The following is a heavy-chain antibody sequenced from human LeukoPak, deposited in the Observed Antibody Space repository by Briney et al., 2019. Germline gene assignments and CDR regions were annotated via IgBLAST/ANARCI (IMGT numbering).Heavy chain of an antibody. V-gene: IGHV4-59*01. D-gene: IGHD2-15*01. J-gene: IGHJ4*02. Sequence: SETLSLTCTVSGGSISSYYWSWIRQPPGKGLEWIGYIYYSGSTNYNPSLKSRVTISVDTSKNQFSLKLSSVTAADTAVYYCARGLAGAAYNDYWGQGTLVTVSS. CDR1: GGSISSYY. CDR3: ARGLAGAAYNDY. CDR2: IYYSGST.